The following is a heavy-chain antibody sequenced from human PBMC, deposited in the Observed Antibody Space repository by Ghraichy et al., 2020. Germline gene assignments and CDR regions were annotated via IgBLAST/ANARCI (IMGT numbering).Heavy chain of an antibody. CDR2: INPSGGVT. CDR3: TRGTTAVAQYFTY. D-gene: IGHD4-23*01. Sequence: ASVKVSCKASGYTFNSYYLHWVRQAPGQGLEWMGIINPSGGVTSYAQKFQGRVTVTRDTSTSTVYMELSSLRSEDTAVYYCTRGTTAVAQYFTYWGQGTLVTVSS. V-gene: IGHV1-46*02. J-gene: IGHJ4*02. CDR1: GYTFNSYY.